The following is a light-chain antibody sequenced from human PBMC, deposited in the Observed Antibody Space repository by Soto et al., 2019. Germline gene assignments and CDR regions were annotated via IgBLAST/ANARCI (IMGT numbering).Light chain of an antibody. CDR1: QRIRTS. CDR2: AAS. V-gene: IGKV1-39*01. Sequence: DIQITHSPSSLSASIGDRVTITCRSSQRIRTSLNWYQHKPGKAPKLLIYAASSLESGVPSRFSGSGSGTDFSLSISSLQPEDFATYYCQQSYTTPLTLGQGTKVDIK. CDR3: QQSYTTPLT. J-gene: IGKJ1*01.